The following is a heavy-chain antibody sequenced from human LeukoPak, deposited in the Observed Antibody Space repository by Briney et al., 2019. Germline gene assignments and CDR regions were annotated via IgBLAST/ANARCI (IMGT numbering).Heavy chain of an antibody. Sequence: GGSLRLFCAASGFTFRNYLMNWVRQAPGKGLEWVSFISSTGGTIYYADSVKGRFTVSRDNAKNTLYLQMNSLRVEDTAVYYCARGDDSWSGYFSDYWGQGTLVTVSS. J-gene: IGHJ4*02. CDR1: GFTFRNYL. V-gene: IGHV3-48*04. CDR3: ARGDDSWSGYFSDY. CDR2: ISSTGGTI. D-gene: IGHD3-3*01.